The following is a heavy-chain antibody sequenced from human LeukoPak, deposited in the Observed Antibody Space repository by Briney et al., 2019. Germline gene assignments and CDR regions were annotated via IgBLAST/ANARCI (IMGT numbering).Heavy chain of an antibody. CDR3: ARGVTMVRGVIVAFDI. D-gene: IGHD3-10*01. Sequence: ASVKVSCKASGYTFAKYAIHWVRQAPGQRLEWMGWINAGNGNTKYSQKFQGRVTITRDTSASTAYMELSSLRSEDTAVYYCARGVTMVRGVIVAFDIWGQGTMVTVSS. CDR1: GYTFAKYA. J-gene: IGHJ3*02. V-gene: IGHV1-3*01. CDR2: INAGNGNT.